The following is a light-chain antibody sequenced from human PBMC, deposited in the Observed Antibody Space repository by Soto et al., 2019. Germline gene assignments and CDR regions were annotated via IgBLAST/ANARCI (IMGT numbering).Light chain of an antibody. CDR2: EVS. V-gene: IGLV2-14*01. Sequence: QSALTQPASVAGSPGQSISISCTGTSSDVGGYNYVSWYQQHPGKAPKLLIFEVSNRPSGISGRFSGSKSGNTASLTISGLQADDEADYYCSSCTSIWSLYGFGSGTKLTVL. CDR3: SSCTSIWSLYG. CDR1: SSDVGGYNY. J-gene: IGLJ1*01.